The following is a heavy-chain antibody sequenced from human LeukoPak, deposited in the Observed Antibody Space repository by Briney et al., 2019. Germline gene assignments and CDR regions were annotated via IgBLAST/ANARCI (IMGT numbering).Heavy chain of an antibody. CDR1: GYTFNNYG. CDR2: ISVYNGNT. D-gene: IGHD1-26*01. Sequence: GASVKVSCKASGYTFNNYGITWVRQAPGQGLEWMGWISVYNGNTNYAQKLQGRVTMTTDTSTSTAYMELRSLRSDDTAVYYCARDYSGSYFDWFDPWGQGTLVTVSS. V-gene: IGHV1-18*01. J-gene: IGHJ5*02. CDR3: ARDYSGSYFDWFDP.